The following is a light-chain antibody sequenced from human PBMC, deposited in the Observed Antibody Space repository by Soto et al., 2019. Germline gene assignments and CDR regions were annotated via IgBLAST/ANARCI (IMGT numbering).Light chain of an antibody. V-gene: IGKV1-5*03. Sequence: DIQITQSPSTLSASVGDRVTLKCRASQGIVRWLAWYQQKPGKAPNLLIHKASHLESGVPSRFSGRGSGTECTRTISSLQPGDVATDYCQHYNTYTWTFGQGTKVDIK. CDR1: QGIVRW. J-gene: IGKJ1*01. CDR2: KAS. CDR3: QHYNTYTWT.